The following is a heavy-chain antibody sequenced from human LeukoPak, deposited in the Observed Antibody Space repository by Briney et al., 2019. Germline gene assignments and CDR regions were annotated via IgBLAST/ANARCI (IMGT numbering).Heavy chain of an antibody. J-gene: IGHJ3*02. CDR1: GFTFSSYA. Sequence: GGSLRLSCAVSGFTFSSYAMSWVRQAPGKGLEWVSAISGSGGCTFYADSVKGRFTISRDNSKNTLYLQMNSLRAEDTAVYYCAKGSGGTRPHAFDIWGQGTMVTVSS. V-gene: IGHV3-23*01. D-gene: IGHD2-15*01. CDR3: AKGSGGTRPHAFDI. CDR2: ISGSGGCT.